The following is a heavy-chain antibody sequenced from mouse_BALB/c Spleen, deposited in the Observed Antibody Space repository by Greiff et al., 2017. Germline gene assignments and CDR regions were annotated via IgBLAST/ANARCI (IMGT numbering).Heavy chain of an antibody. Sequence: EVQLVESGGDLVKPGGSLKLSCAASGFTFSSFGMHWVRQAPEKGLEWVAYISSGSSTIYYADTVKGRFTISRDNPKNTLFLQMTSLRSEDTAMYYCARDRYDDYFDYWGQGTTLTVSS. J-gene: IGHJ2*01. V-gene: IGHV5-17*02. D-gene: IGHD2-14*01. CDR2: ISSGSSTI. CDR3: ARDRYDDYFDY. CDR1: GFTFSSFG.